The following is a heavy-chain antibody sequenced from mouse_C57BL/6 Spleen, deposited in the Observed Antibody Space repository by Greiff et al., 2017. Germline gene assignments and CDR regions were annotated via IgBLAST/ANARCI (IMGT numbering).Heavy chain of an antibody. J-gene: IGHJ1*03. V-gene: IGHV5-9*01. D-gene: IGHD3-2*02. Sequence: DVKLVESGGGLVKPGGSLKLSCAASGFTFSSYTMSWVRQTPEKRLEWVATISGGGGNTYYPDSVKGRFTISRDNAKNTLYLQMSSLRSEDTALYYCARDSSGYWYFDVWGTGTTVTVSS. CDR2: ISGGGGNT. CDR3: ARDSSGYWYFDV. CDR1: GFTFSSYT.